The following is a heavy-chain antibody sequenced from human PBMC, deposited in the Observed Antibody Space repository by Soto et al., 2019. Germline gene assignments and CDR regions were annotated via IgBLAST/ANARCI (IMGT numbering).Heavy chain of an antibody. Sequence: SETLSLTCTVSGGSISSGDYYWSWIRQPPGKCLEWIGYIYHSGSTYYNPSLKSRVTLSVDTSKNQFSLRLSSVTAADTGVYYCARGGYYYDSSGPIDYWGQGTLVTVSS. CDR3: ARGGYYYDSSGPIDY. CDR2: IYHSGST. D-gene: IGHD3-22*01. J-gene: IGHJ4*02. CDR1: GGSISSGDYY. V-gene: IGHV4-30-4*01.